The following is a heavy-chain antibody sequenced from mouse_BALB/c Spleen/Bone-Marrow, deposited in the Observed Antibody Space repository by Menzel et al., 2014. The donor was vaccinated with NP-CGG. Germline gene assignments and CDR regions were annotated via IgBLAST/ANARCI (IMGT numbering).Heavy chain of an antibody. D-gene: IGHD2-1*01. CDR3: ARYGNYYYAMDY. V-gene: IGHV14-3*02. CDR2: IDPANGNT. CDR1: GFYIKDTY. Sequence: VQLQQSGAELVKPGASVKLSCTASGFYIKDTYMHWVKQRPEQGLEWIGRIDPANGNTKYDPKFQGKATITADTSTNTAYLQLSSLTSEDTAVYYCARYGNYYYAMDYWGQGTSVTVSS. J-gene: IGHJ4*01.